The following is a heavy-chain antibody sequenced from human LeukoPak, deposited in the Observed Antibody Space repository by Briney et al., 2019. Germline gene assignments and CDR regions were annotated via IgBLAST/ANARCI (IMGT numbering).Heavy chain of an antibody. V-gene: IGHV3-15*01. CDR2: IKSKTDGCTT. CDR1: GFTFSNAW. J-gene: IGHJ6*03. D-gene: IGHD5-18*01. Sequence: GGSLRLSCAASGFTFSNAWMSWVRQAPGKGLEWVGRIKSKTDGCTTDYAAPVKVRFTISRDDSKITLYLQIDSQKTEDTGVYYCTKDSLHYHYHHLDVWGKGTTV. CDR3: TKDSLHYHYHHLDV.